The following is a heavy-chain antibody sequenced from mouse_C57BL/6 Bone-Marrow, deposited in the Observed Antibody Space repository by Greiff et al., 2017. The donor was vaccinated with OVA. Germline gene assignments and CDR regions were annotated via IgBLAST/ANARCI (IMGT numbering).Heavy chain of an antibody. J-gene: IGHJ4*01. V-gene: IGHV10-3*01. D-gene: IGHD3-2*02. CDR1: GFTFNTYA. CDR3: VREDSSGHYYYAMDY. CDR2: IRSKSSNYAT. Sequence: EVKVEESGGGLVQPKGSLKLSCAASGFTFNTYAMHWVRQAPGKGLEWVARIRSKSSNYATYYADSVKDRFTISRDDSQSMLYLQMNNLKTEDTAMYYCVREDSSGHYYYAMDYWGQGTSVTVSS.